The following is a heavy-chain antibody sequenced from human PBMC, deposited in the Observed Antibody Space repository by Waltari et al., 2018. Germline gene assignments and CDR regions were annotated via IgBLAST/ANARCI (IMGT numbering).Heavy chain of an antibody. CDR1: GFTFSSYW. V-gene: IGHV3-74*01. Sequence: EVQLVESGGGLVQPGGSLRLSCAASGFTFSSYWMHWVRQAPGKGLVWVSRINSEGSSTSYADSVKGRFTISRDNAKNTLYLQMNSLRAEDTAVYYCAREGEGYYGDYFDYWGQGTLVTVSS. CDR2: INSEGSST. J-gene: IGHJ4*02. D-gene: IGHD4-17*01. CDR3: AREGEGYYGDYFDY.